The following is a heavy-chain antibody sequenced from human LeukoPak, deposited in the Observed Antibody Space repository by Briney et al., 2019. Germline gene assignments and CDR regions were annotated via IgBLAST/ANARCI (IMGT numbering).Heavy chain of an antibody. Sequence: PSETLSLTCAVSGYSISSGYYWGWIRPPPGKGLEWIVNIYHSGSTYYNPSLKSRVTIPVDTSKNQLSPKLSSVTAADTAVYYCARASYGYCSGGSCYRIQSPGLSWFDPWGQGTLVTVSS. V-gene: IGHV4-38-2*01. CDR3: ARASYGYCSGGSCYRIQSPGLSWFDP. J-gene: IGHJ5*02. CDR1: GYSISSGYY. CDR2: IYHSGST. D-gene: IGHD2-15*01.